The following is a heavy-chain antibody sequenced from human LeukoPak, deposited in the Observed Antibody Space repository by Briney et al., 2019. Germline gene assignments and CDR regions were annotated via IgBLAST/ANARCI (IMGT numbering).Heavy chain of an antibody. V-gene: IGHV3-23*01. D-gene: IGHD6-6*01. CDR1: GFTFSTYA. CDR2: ISGSGGNT. CDR3: AKGGKYSGSGSPDY. Sequence: GGSLRLSCAASGFTFSTYAMSWVRQAPGQGLEWVSGISGSGGNTYYADPVKGRFTISRDNSYNTLYLQMNSLRAEDTAVYYCAKGGKYSGSGSPDYWGQGTLVTVSS. J-gene: IGHJ4*02.